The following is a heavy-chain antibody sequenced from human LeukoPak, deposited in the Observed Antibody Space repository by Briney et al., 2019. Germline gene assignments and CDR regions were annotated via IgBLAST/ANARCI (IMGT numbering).Heavy chain of an antibody. CDR1: GGSISSSSYY. Sequence: SETLSLTCTVSGGSISSSSYYWGWIRQPPGKGLEWIGSIYYSGSTYYNPSLKSRVTISVDTSKNQFSLKLSSVTAADTAVYYCARGHPEGAIYYFDYWGQGTLVTVSS. D-gene: IGHD1-26*01. CDR2: IYYSGST. V-gene: IGHV4-39*07. J-gene: IGHJ4*02. CDR3: ARGHPEGAIYYFDY.